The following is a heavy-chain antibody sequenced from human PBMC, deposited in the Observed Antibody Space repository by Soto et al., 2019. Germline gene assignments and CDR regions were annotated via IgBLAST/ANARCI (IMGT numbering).Heavy chain of an antibody. Sequence: HPGGSLRLSCAASGFTFSSYGMHWVRQAPGKGLDWVAVISYGGSNKYYADSVKGRFTISRDNSKNTLYLQMNNLRAEDTAVYYCAKDNCISTSCYRLYNWFDPWGQGTLVTVSS. J-gene: IGHJ5*02. CDR3: AKDNCISTSCYRLYNWFDP. V-gene: IGHV3-30*18. D-gene: IGHD2-2*01. CDR2: ISYGGSNK. CDR1: GFTFSSYG.